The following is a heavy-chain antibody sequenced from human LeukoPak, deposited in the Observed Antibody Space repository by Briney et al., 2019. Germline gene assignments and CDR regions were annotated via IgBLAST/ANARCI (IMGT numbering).Heavy chain of an antibody. CDR2: ISYDGNNK. D-gene: IGHD5-18*01. CDR1: GFTFSSCA. CDR3: ARDPKGGFSYGWGAFDI. V-gene: IGHV3-30-3*01. J-gene: IGHJ3*02. Sequence: GGSLRLSCAASGFTFSSCAMHWVRQAPGKGLEWVAIISYDGNNKYYADSVKGRFIISRDNSKNTLYLQMNSLRAEDTAQYYCARDPKGGFSYGWGAFDIWGQGTMVTVSS.